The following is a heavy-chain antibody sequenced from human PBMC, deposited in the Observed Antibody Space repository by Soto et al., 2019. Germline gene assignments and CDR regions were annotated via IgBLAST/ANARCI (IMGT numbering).Heavy chain of an antibody. CDR1: GGSFSGYY. D-gene: IGHD5-12*01. J-gene: IGHJ4*02. CDR2: INHSGST. V-gene: IGHV4-34*01. CDR3: ARGGSRDGYNSPYYFDY. Sequence: PSETLSLTCAVYGGSFSGYYWSWIRQPPGKGLEWIGEINHSGSTNYNPSLKSRVTISVDTSKNQFSLKLSSVTAADTAVYYCARGGSRDGYNSPYYFDYWGQGTLVTVSS.